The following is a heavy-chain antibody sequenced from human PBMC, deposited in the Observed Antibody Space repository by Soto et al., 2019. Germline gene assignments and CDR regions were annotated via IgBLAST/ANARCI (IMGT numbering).Heavy chain of an antibody. D-gene: IGHD1-26*01. CDR2: IIPIFGTA. V-gene: IGHV1-69*13. CDR1: GGTFSSYA. CDR3: ARGRKWELLFGAFDI. J-gene: IGHJ3*02. Sequence: SVKVSCKASGGTFSSYAISWVRQAPGQGVEGMGGIIPIFGTANYAQNFHGRVTITADESTNTPYMELSSLRSEDTAVYYCARGRKWELLFGAFDIWGQGTMVTVSS.